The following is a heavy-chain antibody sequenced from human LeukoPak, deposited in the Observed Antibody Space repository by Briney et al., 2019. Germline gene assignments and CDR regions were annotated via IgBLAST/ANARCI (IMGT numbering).Heavy chain of an antibody. CDR1: GYTFTSYY. D-gene: IGHD3-22*01. J-gene: IGHJ3*02. V-gene: IGHV1-46*01. CDR3: VTLITMIVVDDAFDI. CDR2: INPSGGST. Sequence: ASVKVSCKASGYTFTSYYMHWVRQAPGQGLEWMGIINPSGGSTSYAQKFQGRVTMTEDTSTDTAYMELSSLRSEDTAVYYCVTLITMIVVDDAFDIWGQGTMVTVSS.